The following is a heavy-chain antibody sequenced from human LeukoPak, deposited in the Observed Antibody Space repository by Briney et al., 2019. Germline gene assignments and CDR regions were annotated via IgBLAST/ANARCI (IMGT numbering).Heavy chain of an antibody. D-gene: IGHD1-1*01. V-gene: IGHV3-33*01. CDR3: ARDFLSGTGYYFDY. CDR1: GFTFNAFA. Sequence: GRSLRLSCAASGFTFNAFAMHWLRQAPGKGLEWVAVIWFDGSNHYYADSVKGRFTISRDNAKNSLYLQMNSLRAEDTAVYYCARDFLSGTGYYFDYWGQGTLVTVSS. J-gene: IGHJ4*02. CDR2: IWFDGSNH.